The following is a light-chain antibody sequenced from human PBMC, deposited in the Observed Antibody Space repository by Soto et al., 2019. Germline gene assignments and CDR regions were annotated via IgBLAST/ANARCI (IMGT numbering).Light chain of an antibody. J-gene: IGLJ3*02. CDR1: SNDIGAFNF. Sequence: QSALTQPASVSGSPGQSVTISCTGTSNDIGAFNFVSWYQQHPGKAPKLILYEVNSRPTGVSNLFSGSKSGNTASLTISGLQVEDEADYYCNAYRSSSARVFGGGTQLTVL. V-gene: IGLV2-14*01. CDR2: EVN. CDR3: NAYRSSSARV.